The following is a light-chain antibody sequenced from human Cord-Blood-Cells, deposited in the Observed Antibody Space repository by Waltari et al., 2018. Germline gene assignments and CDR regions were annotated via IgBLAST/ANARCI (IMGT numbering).Light chain of an antibody. CDR1: QSVLYSSNNKNY. Sequence: DIVMTQSPDSLAVSLGERATINCKSSQSVLYSSNNKNYLAWYQQKPGQPPKLLIYVASTRESGVPDRFSVSGSGTDFTLTISSLQAEDVAVYYCQQYYSAPYSFGQGTKLEIK. CDR3: QQYYSAPYS. J-gene: IGKJ2*03. V-gene: IGKV4-1*01. CDR2: VAS.